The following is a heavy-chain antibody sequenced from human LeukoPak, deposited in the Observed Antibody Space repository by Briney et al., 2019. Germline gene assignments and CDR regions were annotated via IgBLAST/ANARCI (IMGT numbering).Heavy chain of an antibody. D-gene: IGHD7-27*01. CDR3: SREDKNWGHFDY. J-gene: IGHJ4*02. Sequence: GGSLRLSCAVSGFTFNSYWMTWVRQAPGKGLEWVANIKQDGSEKYYVDSVKVRFTISRDNAKNSLYLQMSSLSAEDPAVYSCSREDKNWGHFDYWGQGTLVTVSS. CDR1: GFTFNSYW. V-gene: IGHV3-7*01. CDR2: IKQDGSEK.